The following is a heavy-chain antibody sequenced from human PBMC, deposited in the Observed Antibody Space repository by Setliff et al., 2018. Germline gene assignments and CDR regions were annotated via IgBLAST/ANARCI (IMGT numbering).Heavy chain of an antibody. CDR3: AHRGGYGAGSLYYFDV. J-gene: IGHJ4*02. CDR1: GFSLTTPGVG. Sequence: SGPTLLNPTETLTLTCSFSGFSLTTPGVGVGWIRQPPGKALEWLALIYWDDAKRFSPSLHSRLTITKDTSKNQVVLTVTNMDPVDTATYYCAHRGGYGAGSLYYFDVWGQGSPVTVSS. D-gene: IGHD3-10*01. CDR2: IYWDDAK. V-gene: IGHV2-5*02.